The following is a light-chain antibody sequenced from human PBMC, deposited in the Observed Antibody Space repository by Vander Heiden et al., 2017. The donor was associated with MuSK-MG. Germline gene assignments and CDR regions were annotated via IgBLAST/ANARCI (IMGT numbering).Light chain of an antibody. J-gene: IGLJ2*01. CDR3: QAGDGGTEV. CDR1: KMGVRY. CDR2: QDN. V-gene: IGLV3-1*01. Sequence: LTHPLSVCVSPVQPATISSSGGKMGVRYACWLQPKPEQSPVLVTSQDNTRPSGIPERFSGSNSGTTATLTSRRAQAMAEDDYYCQAGDGGTEVFGGGTKLTVL.